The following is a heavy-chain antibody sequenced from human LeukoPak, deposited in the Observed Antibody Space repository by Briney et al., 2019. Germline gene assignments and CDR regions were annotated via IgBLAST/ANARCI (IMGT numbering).Heavy chain of an antibody. CDR1: GFTFSSYE. Sequence: GGSLRLSCAASGFTFSSYEMNWVRQAPGKGLEWVATIKQDGSQTYYVDSVKGRFTISRDNARNSLYLQMNSLRGEDTAVYYCARESAGHAGSGYDYWGQGTLVTVSS. D-gene: IGHD3-22*01. V-gene: IGHV3-7*01. CDR2: IKQDGSQT. J-gene: IGHJ4*02. CDR3: ARESAGHAGSGYDY.